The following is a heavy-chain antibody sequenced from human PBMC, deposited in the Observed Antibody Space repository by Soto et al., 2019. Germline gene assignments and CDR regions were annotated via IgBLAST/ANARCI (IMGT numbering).Heavy chain of an antibody. V-gene: IGHV1-69*13. CDR3: ARSIDSSGYYLNYYYYGMDV. CDR1: GGTFSSYA. J-gene: IGHJ6*02. D-gene: IGHD3-22*01. Sequence: SVKVSCKASGGTFSSYAISWVRQAPGQGLEWMGGIIPIFGTANYAQKFQGRVTITADESTSTAYMELSSLRSEDTAVYYCARSIDSSGYYLNYYYYGMDVWGQGTTVTVSS. CDR2: IIPIFGTA.